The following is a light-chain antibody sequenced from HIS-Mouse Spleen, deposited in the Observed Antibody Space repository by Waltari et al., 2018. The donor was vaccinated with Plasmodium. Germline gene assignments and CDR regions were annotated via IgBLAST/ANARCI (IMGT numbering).Light chain of an antibody. Sequence: DIQMTQSPSSLSASVGDRVTITCRASQGIRDYLAWYQQKPGKVPKLLIYAASPLQSGVPSRFSCSGSWTDFTLNIRSLQPEDVATYYRQKYNSAPWTFGQGTKVEIK. CDR1: QGIRDY. J-gene: IGKJ1*01. V-gene: IGKV1-27*01. CDR3: QKYNSAPWT. CDR2: AAS.